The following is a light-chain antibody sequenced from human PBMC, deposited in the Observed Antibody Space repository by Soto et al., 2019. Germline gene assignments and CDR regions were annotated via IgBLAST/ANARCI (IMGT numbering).Light chain of an antibody. CDR1: SGHSSYA. CDR2: LNSDGSH. Sequence: QPVLTQSPSASASLGASVKLTCTLSSGHSSYAIAWHQQQPDKGPRYLMKLNSDGSHTKGDGIPDRFSGSSSGAERYLTISSLQSEDEADYYCQTWGSGIWVFGGGTQLTVL. J-gene: IGLJ3*02. CDR3: QTWGSGIWV. V-gene: IGLV4-69*01.